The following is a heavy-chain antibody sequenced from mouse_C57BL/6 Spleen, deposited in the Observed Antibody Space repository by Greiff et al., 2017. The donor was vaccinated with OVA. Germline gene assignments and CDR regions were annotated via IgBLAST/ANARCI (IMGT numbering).Heavy chain of an antibody. V-gene: IGHV1-82*01. CDR3: ARKDWDVYFDY. CDR1: GYAFSSSW. D-gene: IGHD4-1*01. J-gene: IGHJ2*01. Sequence: VQLQQSGPELVKPGASVKISCKASGYAFSSSWMNWVKQRPGKGLEWIGRIYPGDGDTNYNGKFKGKATLTADKSSSTAYMQLSSLTSEDAAVYCCARKDWDVYFDYWGQGTTLTVSS. CDR2: IYPGDGDT.